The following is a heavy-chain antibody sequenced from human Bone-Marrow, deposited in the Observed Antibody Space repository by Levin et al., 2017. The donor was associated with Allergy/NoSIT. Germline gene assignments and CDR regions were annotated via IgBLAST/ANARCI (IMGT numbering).Heavy chain of an antibody. CDR2: IGPNGNEK. V-gene: IGHV3-7*01. CDR1: GLIFSNKW. CDR3: ATISDDY. Sequence: GGSLRLSCAASGLIFSNKWMTWIRQVPGKGLEWVAHIGPNGNEKYYVDSVKGRFTVSRDNAKKSVYLQMNYLRVEDTGLYYCATISDDYWGQGTLVTVSS. J-gene: IGHJ4*02.